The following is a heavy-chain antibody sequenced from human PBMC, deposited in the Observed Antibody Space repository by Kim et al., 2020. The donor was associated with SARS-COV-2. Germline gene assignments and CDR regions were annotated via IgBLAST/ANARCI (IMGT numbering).Heavy chain of an antibody. D-gene: IGHD3-10*01. J-gene: IGHJ6*02. Sequence: RFTISRDNAKNSLYLQMNSLRAEDTALYYCAKDFADSRITMVRGLYGMDVWGQGTTVTVSS. V-gene: IGHV3-9*01. CDR3: AKDFADSRITMVRGLYGMDV.